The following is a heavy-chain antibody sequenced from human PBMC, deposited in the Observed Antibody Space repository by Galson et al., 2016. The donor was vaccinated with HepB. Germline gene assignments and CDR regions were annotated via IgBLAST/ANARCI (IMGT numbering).Heavy chain of an antibody. D-gene: IGHD1-14*01. CDR3: TRENRYFDY. J-gene: IGHJ4*02. Sequence: SVKVSCKASGYTFSHFRVHWVRQAPGQGLEWMGRVNPNSGAADYAQNFQSRVSMATDSSVNTVYLVLNSLTSDDTAVYFCTRENRYFDYWGQGTPVIVSP. CDR1: GYTFSHFR. CDR2: VNPNSGAA. V-gene: IGHV1-2*06.